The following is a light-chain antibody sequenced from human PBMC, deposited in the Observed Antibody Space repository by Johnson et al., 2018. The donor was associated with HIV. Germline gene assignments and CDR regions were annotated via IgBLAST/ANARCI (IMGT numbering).Light chain of an antibody. V-gene: IGLV1-51*01. CDR1: SSNIENYF. Sequence: QSVLTQPLSVSAAPGQRVNISCSGHSSNIENYFVSWYQQLPGAAPRLLIYDNNKRPSGIPDRFSGSKSGTSATLGITGLQTGDEADYYCGTWDSSLSNFVFGIGTKVSVL. CDR2: DNN. J-gene: IGLJ1*01. CDR3: GTWDSSLSNFV.